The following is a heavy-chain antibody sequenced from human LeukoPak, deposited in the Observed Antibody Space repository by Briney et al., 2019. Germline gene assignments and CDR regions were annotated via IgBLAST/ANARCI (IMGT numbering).Heavy chain of an antibody. CDR1: GFTFTTYS. V-gene: IGHV3-48*01. Sequence: GGSLRLSCAASGFTFTTYSMNWVRQAPGKGLEWVSYISTSSSTTYYADSVKGRFAISRDNAKNSLYLQMNSLRVEDTAVYYCARDLLASRSAFDIWGQGTMVTVSS. CDR2: ISTSSSTT. J-gene: IGHJ3*02. CDR3: ARDLLASRSAFDI.